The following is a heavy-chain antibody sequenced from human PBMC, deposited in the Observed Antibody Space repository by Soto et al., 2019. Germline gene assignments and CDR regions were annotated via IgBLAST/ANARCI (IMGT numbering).Heavy chain of an antibody. V-gene: IGHV3-11*05. Sequence: PGGSLRLSCAASGFTFSDYYMSWIRQAPGKGLEWVSYISSSSSYTNYADSVKGRFTISRDNAKNSLYLQMNSLRAEDTAVYYCARDRYYYDSSGSLLGYWGQGTLVTVSS. CDR3: ARDRYYYDSSGSLLGY. CDR1: GFTFSDYY. J-gene: IGHJ4*02. D-gene: IGHD3-22*01. CDR2: ISSSSSYT.